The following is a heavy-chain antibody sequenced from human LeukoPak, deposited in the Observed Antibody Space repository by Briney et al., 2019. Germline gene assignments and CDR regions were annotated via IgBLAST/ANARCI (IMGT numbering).Heavy chain of an antibody. CDR2: TSSSDSTK. V-gene: IGHV3-48*02. CDR3: ARPLYRRASPLDY. J-gene: IGHJ4*02. Sequence: GGSLRLSCAASRFTFSRYSMNWVRQAPGKGLEWVSYTSSSDSTKYYADSVKGRFTISRDNAKNSLYLQMNSLRDEDTAVYYCARPLYRRASPLDYWGQGTLVTVSS. CDR1: RFTFSRYS. D-gene: IGHD2-2*02.